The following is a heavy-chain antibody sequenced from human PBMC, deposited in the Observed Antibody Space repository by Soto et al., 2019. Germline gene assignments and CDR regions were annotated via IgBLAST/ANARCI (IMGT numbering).Heavy chain of an antibody. V-gene: IGHV4-39*01. D-gene: IGHD6-13*01. Sequence: PSETLSLTCTVSGVSVSSGSYYWSWIRQPPGKGLEWIGSIFYTGSTNYNPSLKSRLTISVDPSKNQFSLKLTYVTAADTAMYYCARPKTIGAAAGKGWFDPWGQGTLVTVS. CDR2: IFYTGST. J-gene: IGHJ5*02. CDR3: ARPKTIGAAAGKGWFDP. CDR1: GVSVSSGSYY.